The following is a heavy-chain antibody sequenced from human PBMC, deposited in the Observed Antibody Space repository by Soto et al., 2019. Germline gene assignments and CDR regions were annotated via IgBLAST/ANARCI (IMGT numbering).Heavy chain of an antibody. CDR2: ISSSGSTI. Sequence: QVQLVESGGGLVKPGGSLRLSCAASGFTFSDYYMSWIRQAPGKGLEWVSYISSSGSTIYYADSVKGRFTISRDNAKNPLYLQMNSLRAEDTAVYYCAREKEWLRLLTPYYYYGMDVWGQGTTVTVSS. D-gene: IGHD5-12*01. CDR1: GFTFSDYY. CDR3: AREKEWLRLLTPYYYYGMDV. J-gene: IGHJ6*02. V-gene: IGHV3-11*01.